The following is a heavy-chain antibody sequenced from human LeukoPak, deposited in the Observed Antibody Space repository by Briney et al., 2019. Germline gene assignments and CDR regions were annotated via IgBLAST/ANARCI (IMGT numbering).Heavy chain of an antibody. Sequence: TGGSLRLSCAASGLTFSSIAMSWVRQAPDKGLEWVSTISGSGGGTYYADSVKGRFTISRDDSKDTLYLQMNSLRADDTAVYYCAKDLGRYRNNFFDYWGQGNLVTVSS. CDR2: ISGSGGGT. V-gene: IGHV3-23*01. CDR3: AKDLGRYRNNFFDY. D-gene: IGHD1-26*01. J-gene: IGHJ4*02. CDR1: GLTFSSIA.